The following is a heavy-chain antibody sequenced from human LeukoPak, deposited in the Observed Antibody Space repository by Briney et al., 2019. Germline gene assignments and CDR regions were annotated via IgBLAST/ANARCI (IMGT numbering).Heavy chain of an antibody. CDR3: ARGGGDAVDY. Sequence: SETLSLTCTVSGGSISSYYWSWIRQPPGKGLEGIGYIYYSGSTNYNPSLKSRVTISVDTSKNQFSLKLSSVTAADTAVYYCARGGGDAVDYWGQGTLVTVSS. V-gene: IGHV4-59*01. CDR1: GGSISSYY. CDR2: IYYSGST. J-gene: IGHJ4*02. D-gene: IGHD4-17*01.